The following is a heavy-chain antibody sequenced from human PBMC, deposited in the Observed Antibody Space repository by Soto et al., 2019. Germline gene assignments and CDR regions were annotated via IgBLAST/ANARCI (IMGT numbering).Heavy chain of an antibody. CDR3: AKERIAVAGTGDY. D-gene: IGHD6-19*01. Sequence: EVQLVESGGGLVQPGGSLRLSCAASGFTFSSYWMSWVRQAPGKGMEWVANIKQDGSEKYYVDSVKGRFTISRDNAKNSLYLQMNSLRAEDTAVYYCAKERIAVAGTGDYWGQGTLVTVSS. CDR2: IKQDGSEK. J-gene: IGHJ4*02. CDR1: GFTFSSYW. V-gene: IGHV3-7*03.